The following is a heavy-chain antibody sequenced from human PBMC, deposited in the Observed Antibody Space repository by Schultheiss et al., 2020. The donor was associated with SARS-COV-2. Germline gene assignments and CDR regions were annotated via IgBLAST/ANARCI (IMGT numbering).Heavy chain of an antibody. Sequence: GSLRLSCAASGFTFSTYAMSWVRQAPGKGLEWIGEIYHTGDTNYNPSLEGRVTISVDKSKNQFSLKVRSVTAADTAVYYCARYVGLGYNDYWGQGTQVTVSS. CDR2: IYHTGDT. D-gene: IGHD1-1*01. CDR3: ARYVGLGYNDY. J-gene: IGHJ4*02. V-gene: IGHV4-4*02. CDR1: GFTFSTYAM.